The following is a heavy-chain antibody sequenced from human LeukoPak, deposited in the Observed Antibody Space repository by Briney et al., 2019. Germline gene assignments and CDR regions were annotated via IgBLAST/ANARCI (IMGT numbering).Heavy chain of an antibody. D-gene: IGHD3-10*01. CDR1: GGSFNGYY. J-gene: IGHJ4*02. Sequence: SETLSLTCAVYGGSFNGYYWSWIRQPPGKGLEWIGEINHSGSTNYNPSLKSRVTISVDTSKNQFSLKLSSVTAADTAVYYCARGSYGSGSSPIGYFDYWGQGTLVTVSS. CDR2: INHSGST. CDR3: ARGSYGSGSSPIGYFDY. V-gene: IGHV4-34*01.